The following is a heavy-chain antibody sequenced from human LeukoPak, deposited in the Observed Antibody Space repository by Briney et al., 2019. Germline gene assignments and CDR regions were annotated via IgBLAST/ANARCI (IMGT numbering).Heavy chain of an antibody. Sequence: PGGSLRLSCAASGFTFNNYWMSWVRQAPGKGLEWVANIKEDGSAKSYADSVKGRFTISRDNAKNSLYLQMISLRVEDTAVYYCARAGGGVAARDYWGQGAQVTVSS. CDR2: IKEDGSAK. J-gene: IGHJ4*02. CDR3: ARAGGGVAARDY. V-gene: IGHV3-7*01. CDR1: GFTFNNYW. D-gene: IGHD6-6*01.